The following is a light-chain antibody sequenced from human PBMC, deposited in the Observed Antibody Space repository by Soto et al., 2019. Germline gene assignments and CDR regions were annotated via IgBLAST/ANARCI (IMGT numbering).Light chain of an antibody. CDR2: DAS. V-gene: IGKV3-11*01. J-gene: IGKJ5*01. CDR1: QSVSSN. Sequence: IVLTQSPATLSLSPVERATLSCMASQSVSSNLAWYQQKPGQAPRLLIFDASNRATGTPARFSGSGSGTDFTLTISSLEPEDFAVYYCQHRNNWPPGFGQGTRLEIK. CDR3: QHRNNWPPG.